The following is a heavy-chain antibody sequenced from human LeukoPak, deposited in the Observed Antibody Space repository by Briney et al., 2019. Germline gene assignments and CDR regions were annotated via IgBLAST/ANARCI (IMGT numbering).Heavy chain of an antibody. J-gene: IGHJ4*02. CDR2: ISGSDNNT. V-gene: IGHV3-23*01. CDR3: ARGLSTTGDFDY. D-gene: IGHD1-1*01. Sequence: LAGGSLRLSCAASGFTFRRYAMNWVRQAPGKGLEWISAISGSDNNTYYADSVKGRFTISRDNSKNTLYLQMNSLRAEDTAVYYCARGLSTTGDFDYWGQGTLVTVSS. CDR1: GFTFRRYA.